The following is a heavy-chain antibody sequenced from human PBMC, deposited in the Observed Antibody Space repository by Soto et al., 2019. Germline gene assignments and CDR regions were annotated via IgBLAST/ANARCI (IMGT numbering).Heavy chain of an antibody. CDR3: AREVSTSTRIVVAQAAIRRALRWFDP. CDR2: INHSGST. D-gene: IGHD2-2*01. V-gene: IGHV4-34*01. Sequence: QVQLQQWGAGLLKPSETLSLTCAVYGGSFSGYYWSWIRQPPGKGLEWICEINHSGSTNYNPSLKGRVTISVDTSENQFSLKLSSVTAADTAVYYCAREVSTSTRIVVAQAAIRRALRWFDPWGQGTLVTVSS. J-gene: IGHJ5*02. CDR1: GGSFSGYY.